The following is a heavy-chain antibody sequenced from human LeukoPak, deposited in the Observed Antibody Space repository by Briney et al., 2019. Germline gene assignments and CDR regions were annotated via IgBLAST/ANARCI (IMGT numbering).Heavy chain of an antibody. CDR3: ARVYYSSSYDYWYFDL. J-gene: IGHJ2*01. D-gene: IGHD6-13*01. CDR1: GGSFTGYY. V-gene: IGHV4-34*01. Sequence: SETLSLTCAVYGGSFTGYYWSWIRQPPGKGLEWIGEINQSGSTNYNPSLKSRVTISVDTSKNQFSLKLSSVTAADTAVHYCARVYYSSSYDYWYFDLWGRGTLVTVSS. CDR2: INQSGST.